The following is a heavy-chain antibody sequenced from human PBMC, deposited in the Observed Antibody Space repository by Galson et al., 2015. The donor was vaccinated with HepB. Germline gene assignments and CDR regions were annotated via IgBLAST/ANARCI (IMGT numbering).Heavy chain of an antibody. CDR1: GFTFSNYN. Sequence: SLRLSCAASGFTFSNYNMHWVRQAPGKGLEWVAVIWYDGSNKYYADSVKGRFTISRDNSKNTVYLQMNSLRAEDTAVYYCARDSYGMDVWGQGTTVTVSS. V-gene: IGHV3-33*01. CDR3: ARDSYGMDV. CDR2: IWYDGSNK. J-gene: IGHJ6*02.